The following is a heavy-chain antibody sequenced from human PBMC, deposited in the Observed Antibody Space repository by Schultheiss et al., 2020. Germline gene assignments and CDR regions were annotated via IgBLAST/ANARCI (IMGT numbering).Heavy chain of an antibody. CDR2: ISYDGSNK. D-gene: IGHD2-21*01. J-gene: IGHJ6*04. CDR1: GFTFSSYG. Sequence: GGSLRLSCAASGFTFSSYGMHWVRQAPGKGLEWVAVISYDGSNKYYADSVKGRFTISRDNSKNTLYLQMNSLRAEDTAVYYCAKGLLDCGGDCYSGYYYGMDVWGKGTTVTVSS. CDR3: AKGLLDCGGDCYSGYYYGMDV. V-gene: IGHV3-30*18.